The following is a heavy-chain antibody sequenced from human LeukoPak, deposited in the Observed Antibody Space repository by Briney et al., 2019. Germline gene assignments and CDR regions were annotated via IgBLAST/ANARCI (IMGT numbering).Heavy chain of an antibody. J-gene: IGHJ4*02. D-gene: IGHD6-19*01. V-gene: IGHV4-59*01. Sequence: SETLSLTCTVSGGSLSSYYWSWIRQPPGKGLEWIGYIYYGGSTNYNPSLKSRVTISVDTSKNQFSLKLSSVTAADTAVYYCARGVGHSSGWRGYYFDYWGQGTLVTVSS. CDR1: GGSLSSYY. CDR3: ARGVGHSSGWRGYYFDY. CDR2: IYYGGST.